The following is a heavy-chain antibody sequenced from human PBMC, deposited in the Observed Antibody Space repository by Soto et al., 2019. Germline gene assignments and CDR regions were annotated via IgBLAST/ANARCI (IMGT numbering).Heavy chain of an antibody. CDR1: GYTFTGYY. J-gene: IGHJ4*02. V-gene: IGHV1-2*02. CDR2: INPNSGAT. D-gene: IGHD3-16*01. Sequence: ASVKVSCKASGYTFTGYYVHWVRQAPGQGLEWVGWINPNSGATTYAQKFLGRVTMTRDTSIITAHMELSSLTSDDTAMYYCARDMVSTIGDFDYWGQGTLVTAPQ. CDR3: ARDMVSTIGDFDY.